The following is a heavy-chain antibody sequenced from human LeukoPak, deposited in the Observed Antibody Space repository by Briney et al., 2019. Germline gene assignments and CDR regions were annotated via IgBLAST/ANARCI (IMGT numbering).Heavy chain of an antibody. CDR3: ASSVVVPAAQFRY. Sequence: GSSVKVSCKASGGTFSSYAISWVRQAPGQGLEWMGGIIPIFGTANYAQKFQGRVTMTRDTSISTAYMELSRLRSDDTAVYYCASSVVVPAAQFRYWGQGTLVTVSS. V-gene: IGHV1-69*05. J-gene: IGHJ4*02. D-gene: IGHD2-2*01. CDR2: IIPIFGTA. CDR1: GGTFSSYA.